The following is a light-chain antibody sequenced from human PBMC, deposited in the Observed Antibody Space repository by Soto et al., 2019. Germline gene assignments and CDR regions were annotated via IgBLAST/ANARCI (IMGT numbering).Light chain of an antibody. CDR1: SSDVGGYNY. CDR3: SSYTSSSTLEVV. Sequence: QSALTQPASVSGSPGQSITISCTGTSSDVGGYNYVSWYQQLPGKAPKLMIYDVSNRPSGVSNRFSGSKSGNTASLTISGLQAEDEADYYCSSYTSSSTLEVVFGGGTKLTVL. J-gene: IGLJ2*01. CDR2: DVS. V-gene: IGLV2-14*01.